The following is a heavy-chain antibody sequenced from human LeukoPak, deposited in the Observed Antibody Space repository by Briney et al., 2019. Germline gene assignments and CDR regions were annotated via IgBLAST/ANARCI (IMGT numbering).Heavy chain of an antibody. CDR2: FYYSGSLFNSGTT. V-gene: IGHV4-59*12. J-gene: IGHJ4*02. CDR1: GGSISSYY. Sequence: SETLSLTCTVSGGSISSYYWSWIRQPPGKGLQWIGTFYYSGSLFNSGTTYNNPSLKSRVTISVDTSKNQFSLKLSSVTAADTAVYYCARDHVDSSSPHYFDYWGQGTLVTVSS. CDR3: ARDHVDSSSPHYFDY. D-gene: IGHD6-6*01.